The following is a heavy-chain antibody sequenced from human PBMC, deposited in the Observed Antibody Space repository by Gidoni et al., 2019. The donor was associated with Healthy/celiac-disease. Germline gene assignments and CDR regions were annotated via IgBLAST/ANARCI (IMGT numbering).Heavy chain of an antibody. Sequence: QVQLVQSGAEVKKPGASVKVSCKASGYTFTSYAMHWVSQAPGQRLEWMGWINAGNCNTTYSQKFQGRVTITRDTSASTAYMELSSLRSEDTAVYYCARGLHDSSGYFPGAAAGSAFDIWGQGTMVTVSS. CDR3: ARGLHDSSGYFPGAAAGSAFDI. CDR2: INAGNCNT. V-gene: IGHV1-3*01. J-gene: IGHJ3*02. D-gene: IGHD3-22*01. CDR1: GYTFTSYA.